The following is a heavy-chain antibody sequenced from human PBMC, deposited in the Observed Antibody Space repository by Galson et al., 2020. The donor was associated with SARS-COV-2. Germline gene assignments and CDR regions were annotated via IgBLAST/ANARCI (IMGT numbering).Heavy chain of an antibody. V-gene: IGHV3-30*04. D-gene: IGHD3-10*01. Sequence: GGSLRLSCAASGFTFSFYAIHWVRQAPGKGLEWVAVISYDGSNKYYADSMKGRFTISRDNSKNTLYLQMNSLRAEDTGVYYCARGDGDNYFDYWGQGTLVTVSS. CDR3: ARGDGDNYFDY. CDR1: GFTFSFYA. J-gene: IGHJ4*02. CDR2: ISYDGSNK.